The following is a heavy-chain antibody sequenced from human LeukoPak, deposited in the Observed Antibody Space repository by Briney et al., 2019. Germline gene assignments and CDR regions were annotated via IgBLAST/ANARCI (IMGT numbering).Heavy chain of an antibody. Sequence: GGSLRLSCAASGFTFSSYGMHWVRQAPGKGLEWVAVIWYDGSNKYYADSVKGRFTISRDNSKNTLYLQMNSLRAEDRAVYYCAREQLDAEYFQHWGQGTLVTVSS. J-gene: IGHJ1*01. CDR3: AREQLDAEYFQH. V-gene: IGHV3-33*01. CDR1: GFTFSSYG. CDR2: IWYDGSNK. D-gene: IGHD6-13*01.